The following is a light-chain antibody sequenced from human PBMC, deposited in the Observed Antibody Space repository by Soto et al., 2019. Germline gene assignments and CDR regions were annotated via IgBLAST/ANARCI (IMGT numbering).Light chain of an antibody. Sequence: IQMTRSASTLGSSVGDRSTLTGLASQDINRWLAWDQRQPVKAPKILIDNADTLESGVPSRFSGSAYGTEFILTISSLQPDDFATYYSQPFSLYWAFGQGTKVDIK. CDR1: QDINRW. J-gene: IGKJ1*01. CDR2: NAD. CDR3: QPFSLYWA. V-gene: IGKV1-5*01.